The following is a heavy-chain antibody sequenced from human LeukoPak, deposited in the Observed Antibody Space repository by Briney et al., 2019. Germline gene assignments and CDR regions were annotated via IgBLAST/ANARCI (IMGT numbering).Heavy chain of an antibody. CDR3: AREGVGYCSSTSCSRWFDP. J-gene: IGHJ5*02. D-gene: IGHD2-2*01. CDR1: GGTFSSYA. CDR2: IIPIFGTA. V-gene: IGHV1-69*05. Sequence: SVKVSCKASGGTFSSYAISWVRQAPGQGLEWMGGIIPIFGTANYAQKFQGRVTITTDESTSTAYIELSSLRSEDTAVYYCAREGVGYCSSTSCSRWFDPWGQGTLVTVSS.